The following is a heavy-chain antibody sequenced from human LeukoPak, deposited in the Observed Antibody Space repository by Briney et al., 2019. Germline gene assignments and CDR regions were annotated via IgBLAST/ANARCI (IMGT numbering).Heavy chain of an antibody. V-gene: IGHV3-48*02. CDR3: ARRERDVWTTIF. D-gene: IGHD3-3*01. CDR1: GFTFSSYS. Sequence: GRSLRLSCAASGFTFSSYSMNWVRQAPGKGLEWVSYISSSSSTIYYADSVKGRFTISRDNAKNSLYLQMNSLRDEDTAVYYCARRERDVWTTIFWGQGTMVTVSS. CDR2: ISSSSSTI. J-gene: IGHJ3*01.